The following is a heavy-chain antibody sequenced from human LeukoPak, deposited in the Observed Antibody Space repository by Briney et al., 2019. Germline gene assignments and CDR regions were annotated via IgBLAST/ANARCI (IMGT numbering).Heavy chain of an antibody. D-gene: IGHD6-19*01. Sequence: ASVKVSCKASGGTFSSYAISWVRQAPGQGLEWMGWISAYNGNTNYAQKLQGRVTMTTDTSTSTAYMELRSLRSDDTAVYYCARFGLGKHIEVAGIPFDIWGQGTMVTVSS. J-gene: IGHJ3*02. CDR1: GGTFSSYA. V-gene: IGHV1-18*01. CDR3: ARFGLGKHIEVAGIPFDI. CDR2: ISAYNGNT.